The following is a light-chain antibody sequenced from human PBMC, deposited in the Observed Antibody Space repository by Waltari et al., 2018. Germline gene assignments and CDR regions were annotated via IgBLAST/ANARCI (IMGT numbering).Light chain of an antibody. CDR3: QQYYGTPPRT. Sequence: DIVMTQSPDSLAVSLGERATINCKSSQSVLYNSDNKNYLAWYQQKPGQPPKLLIYWASTRESGVPDRFSCSGYGTDFTLTITSLQAEDVAVYYCQQYYGTPPRTFGQGTKVEIK. CDR2: WAS. CDR1: QSVLYNSDNKNY. V-gene: IGKV4-1*01. J-gene: IGKJ1*01.